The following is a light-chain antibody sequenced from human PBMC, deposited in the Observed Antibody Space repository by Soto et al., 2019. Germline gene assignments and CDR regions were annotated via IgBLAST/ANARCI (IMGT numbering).Light chain of an antibody. CDR2: DTR. CDR3: LLSYSGALYV. Sequence: QAVVTHEPSMSVSLGGSVTLICGSSTEAVPSGHDPYWFEQKPGQAPSTLFCDTRNQHLWTPARCSGSLLGGKAALTLSGAQPEDEAGYYCLLSYSGALYVFGTGTKV. CDR1: TEAVPSGHD. J-gene: IGLJ1*01. V-gene: IGLV7-46*01.